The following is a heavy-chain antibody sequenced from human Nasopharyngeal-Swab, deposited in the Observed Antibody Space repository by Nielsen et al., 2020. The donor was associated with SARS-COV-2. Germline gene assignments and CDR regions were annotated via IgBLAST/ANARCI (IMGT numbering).Heavy chain of an antibody. CDR2: ISSSSSYI. CDR1: GFTFSSYS. D-gene: IGHD2-15*01. CDR3: ARDCGSGGSCYPH. V-gene: IGHV3-21*04. Sequence: GESLKISCAASGFTFSSYSMNWVRQAPGKGLEWVSSISSSSSYIYYADSVKGRFAISRDNAKNSLYLQMNSLRAEDTAVYYCARDCGSGGSCYPHWGQGTLVTVS. J-gene: IGHJ1*01.